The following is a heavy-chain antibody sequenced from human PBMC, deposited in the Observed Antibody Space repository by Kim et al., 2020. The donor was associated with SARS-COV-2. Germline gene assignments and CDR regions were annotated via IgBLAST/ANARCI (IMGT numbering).Heavy chain of an antibody. CDR2: ISASGDRT. Sequence: GGSLRLSCAASGFTFRSYPMIWVRQPPGKVPEGVSSISASGDRTYYSSDSLKGRFTISRDNSRNTLYLQMNSLRAEDTAVYYCAKVISQTDYYWYGMDVWGQGTTVTVSS. V-gene: IGHV3-23*01. CDR1: GFTFRSYP. CDR3: AKVISQTDYYWYGMDV. J-gene: IGHJ6*02.